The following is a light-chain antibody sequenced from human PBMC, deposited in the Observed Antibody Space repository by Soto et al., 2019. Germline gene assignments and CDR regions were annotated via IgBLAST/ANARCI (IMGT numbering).Light chain of an antibody. V-gene: IGKV3-15*01. J-gene: IGKJ4*01. Sequence: EIVMTQSPATLSVSPGERATLSCRASQSVSSDLAWYQHKPGQAPRLLIYGASTRATGVPARFSGNGSGTEFTLTISSLQSEDFAVYYCQQYNNWPPLLTFGGGTKVEIK. CDR2: GAS. CDR3: QQYNNWPPLLT. CDR1: QSVSSD.